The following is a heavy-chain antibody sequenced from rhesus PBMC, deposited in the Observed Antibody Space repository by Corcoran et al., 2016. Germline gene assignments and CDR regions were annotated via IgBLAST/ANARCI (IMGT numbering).Heavy chain of an antibody. CDR3: ARGVSSGTSGRYFDY. CDR1: GGSISRNY. V-gene: IGHV4-173*01. D-gene: IGHD6-31*01. Sequence: QLQLQESGPGLVKPSETLSLTCAVSGGSISRNYWSWIRQPPGEGLEWIGRISGRGGSTDYNPTPMSQVTISTDTSKKQVSLKLSSVTAAETAVYYCARGVSSGTSGRYFDYWGQGVLVTVSS. J-gene: IGHJ4*01. CDR2: ISGRGGST.